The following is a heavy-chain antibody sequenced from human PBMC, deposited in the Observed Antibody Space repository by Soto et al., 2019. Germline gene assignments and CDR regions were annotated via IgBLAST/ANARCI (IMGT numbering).Heavy chain of an antibody. CDR2: ISGSGGST. CDR3: AKAGNPLGSSYGYYFDY. D-gene: IGHD5-18*01. V-gene: IGHV3-23*01. CDR1: GFTFSSYA. Sequence: GGSLRLSCAASGFTFSSYAMSWVRQAPGKGLEWVSAISGSGGSTYYADSVKGRFTISRDNSKNTLYLQMNSLRAEDTAVYYCAKAGNPLGSSYGYYFDYWGQGTLVTVSS. J-gene: IGHJ4*02.